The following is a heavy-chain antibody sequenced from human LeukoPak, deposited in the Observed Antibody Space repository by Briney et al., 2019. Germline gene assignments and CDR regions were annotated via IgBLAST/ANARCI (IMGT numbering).Heavy chain of an antibody. J-gene: IGHJ6*02. CDR2: IKQDGSEK. CDR3: ARDGQSLAPYAMDV. Sequence: PGGSLRLSCAASGFTFSSYWMSWVRQAPGKGLEWVANIKQDGSEKYYVDSVKGRFTISRDNSKNTAYLQMNNLRDEDTAVYYCARDGQSLAPYAMDVWGQGTTVVVSS. V-gene: IGHV3-7*01. CDR1: GFTFSSYW.